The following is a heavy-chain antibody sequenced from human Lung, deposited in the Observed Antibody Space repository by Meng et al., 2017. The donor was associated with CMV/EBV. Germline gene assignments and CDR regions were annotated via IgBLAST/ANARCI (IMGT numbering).Heavy chain of an antibody. D-gene: IGHD3-22*01. Sequence: SXAASGFTVSSNYMSWVRQAPGKGLEWISVLHSDGFTKYADSVKGRFTISRDNPKNTLYLEMSSLRTEDTAVYYCARGILGGYYDSRGYVTDFWGQETXVTVSS. CDR2: LHSDGFT. CDR1: GFTVSSNY. CDR3: ARGILGGYYDSRGYVTDF. J-gene: IGHJ4*02. V-gene: IGHV3-66*02.